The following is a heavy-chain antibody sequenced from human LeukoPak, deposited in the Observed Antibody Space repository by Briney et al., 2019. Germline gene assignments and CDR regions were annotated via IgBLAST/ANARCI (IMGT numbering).Heavy chain of an antibody. V-gene: IGHV4-61*01. CDR3: ARDADYSSGIGAFDI. J-gene: IGHJ3*02. CDR2: IYYSGST. CDR1: GGSISSNTYY. Sequence: PSETLSLTCTVSGGSISSNTYYWGWIRQPPGKGLEWIGYIYYSGSTSYNPSLKSRVTISVDTSKNQFSLKLSSVTAADTAVYYCARDADYSSGIGAFDIWGQGTMVTVSS. D-gene: IGHD6-19*01.